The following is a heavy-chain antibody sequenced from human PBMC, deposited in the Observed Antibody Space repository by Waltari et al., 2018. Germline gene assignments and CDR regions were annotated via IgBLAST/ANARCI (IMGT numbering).Heavy chain of an antibody. V-gene: IGHV3-23*01. Sequence: EVQLLESGGGLVQPGGSLRLYCAASGFSFSNYSMSWLRQVPGKGREWVSAGSGSGGSSYYADSVKGRFTISRDNSKNMLYLQMKYLSAEDTALYYCAKDLLPTGVFDYWGQGALVTVSS. CDR2: GSGSGGSS. D-gene: IGHD3-10*01. CDR1: GFSFSNYS. J-gene: IGHJ4*02. CDR3: AKDLLPTGVFDY.